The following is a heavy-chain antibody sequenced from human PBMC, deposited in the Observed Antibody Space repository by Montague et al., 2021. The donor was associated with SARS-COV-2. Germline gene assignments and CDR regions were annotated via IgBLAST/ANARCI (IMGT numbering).Heavy chain of an antibody. CDR2: ISSSSSYI. J-gene: IGHJ4*02. D-gene: IGHD6-19*01. Sequence: SLILSFSASGFTFSSYSMNWVRQAPGKGLEWVSSISSSSSYIYYADSVKGRFTISRDNAKNSLYLQMNSLRAEDTAVYYCARNLGSGWAFFDYWGQGTLVTVSS. CDR1: GFTFSSYS. CDR3: ARNLGSGWAFFDY. V-gene: IGHV3-21*01.